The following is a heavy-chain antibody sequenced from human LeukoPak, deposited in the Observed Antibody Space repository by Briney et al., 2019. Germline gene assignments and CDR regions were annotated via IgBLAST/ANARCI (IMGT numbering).Heavy chain of an antibody. CDR1: GGTFCSYT. CDR2: IIPILGIA. Sequence: GASVKVSCKASGGTFCSYTISWVRQAPGQGLEWMGRIIPILGIANYAQKFQGRVTITADKSTSTAYMELSSLRSEDTAVYYCARAVAGTGYFDYWGQGTLVTVSS. J-gene: IGHJ4*02. D-gene: IGHD6-19*01. V-gene: IGHV1-69*02. CDR3: ARAVAGTGYFDY.